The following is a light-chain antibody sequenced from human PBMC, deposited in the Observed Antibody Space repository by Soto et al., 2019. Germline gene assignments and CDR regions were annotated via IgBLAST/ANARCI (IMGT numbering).Light chain of an antibody. J-gene: IGKJ5*01. V-gene: IGKV3-20*01. CDR3: QHYGTSPIT. Sequence: EMVLTQSPGTLSLSPGERATLSCRASQSVSSIYLAWYQKKPGQAPSLLIYATSSRATGIPDMFSGSGSGTDFTLTISRLEPEDSAVYYCQHYGTSPITFGQGTRLDI. CDR2: ATS. CDR1: QSVSSIY.